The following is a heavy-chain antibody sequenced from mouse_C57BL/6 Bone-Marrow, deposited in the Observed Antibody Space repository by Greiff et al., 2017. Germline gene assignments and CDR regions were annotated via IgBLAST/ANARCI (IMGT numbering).Heavy chain of an antibody. J-gene: IGHJ3*01. CDR2: ISYSGST. V-gene: IGHV3-1*01. D-gene: IGHD1-1*01. Sequence: EVKLVESGPGMVKPSQSLSLTCTVTGYSITSGYDWHWIRHFPGNKLEWMGYISYSGSTNYNPSLKSRISITPDTSKNHFFLKLNSVTTEDTATYYCARDDGSSYTAWFAYWGQGTLVTVSA. CDR1: GYSITSGYD. CDR3: ARDDGSSYTAWFAY.